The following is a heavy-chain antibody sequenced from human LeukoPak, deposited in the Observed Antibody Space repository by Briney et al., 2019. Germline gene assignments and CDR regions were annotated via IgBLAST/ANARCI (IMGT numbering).Heavy chain of an antibody. CDR3: ARDRQGYCTNGVCPDYFDY. Sequence: WIRQHPGEGLEFIGYIYSSGSIYCDPSLRGRVTMSVDTSKNQFSLKLSSVTAADTAVYYCARDRQGYCTNGVCPDYFDYWGQGTLVTVSS. D-gene: IGHD2-8*01. V-gene: IGHV4-31*02. CDR2: IYSSGSI. J-gene: IGHJ4*02.